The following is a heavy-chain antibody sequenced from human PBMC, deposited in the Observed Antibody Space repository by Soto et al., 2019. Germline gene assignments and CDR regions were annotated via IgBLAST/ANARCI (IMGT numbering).Heavy chain of an antibody. CDR1: GFTFSSYA. D-gene: IGHD3-22*01. CDR2: ISGSGGST. V-gene: IGHV3-23*01. CDR3: AKDIRDYYDSSGYYYGPDAFDI. Sequence: GPLRLSCAASGFTFSSYATSWVRQAPGKGLEWVSAISGSGGSTYYADSVKGRFTISRDNSKNTLYLQMNSLRAEDTAVYYCAKDIRDYYDSSGYYYGPDAFDIWGQGTMVTVSS. J-gene: IGHJ3*02.